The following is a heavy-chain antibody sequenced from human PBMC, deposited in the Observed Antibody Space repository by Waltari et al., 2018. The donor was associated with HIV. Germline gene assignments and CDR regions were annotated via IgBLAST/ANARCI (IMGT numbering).Heavy chain of an antibody. CDR3: ARGVVGGYDLGNNWFDP. Sequence: QLQESGPGLVKPSQTLSLTCTVSGGSISSGLYHRLWIRQPAGKGLEWIGRLYTSGSTDYNPSLKSRATISGDTSKNQFSLKLSSVTAADTAVYYCARGVVGGYDLGNNWFDPWGQGTLVTVSS. CDR1: GGSISSGLYH. J-gene: IGHJ5*02. CDR2: LYTSGST. D-gene: IGHD5-12*01. V-gene: IGHV4-61*02.